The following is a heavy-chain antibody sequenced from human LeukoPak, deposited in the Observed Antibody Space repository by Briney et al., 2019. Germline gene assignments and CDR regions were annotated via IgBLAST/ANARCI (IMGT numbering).Heavy chain of an antibody. V-gene: IGHV3-11*01. J-gene: IGHJ4*02. CDR3: ARVRGRWLQSRGLDY. Sequence: GGSLRLSCAASGFTFSDYYMSWIRQAPGKGLEWFSYISSSGSTIYYADSVKGRFTISRDNAKNSLYLQMNSLRAEDTAVYYCARVRGRWLQSRGLDYWGQGTLVTVSS. CDR2: ISSSGSTI. CDR1: GFTFSDYY. D-gene: IGHD5-24*01.